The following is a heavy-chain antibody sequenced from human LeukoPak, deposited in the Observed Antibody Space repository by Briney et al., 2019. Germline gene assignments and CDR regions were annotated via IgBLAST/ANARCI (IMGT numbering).Heavy chain of an antibody. CDR3: TPLFLGYSYGYDAFDI. CDR1: GFTFSNYA. V-gene: IGHV3-23*01. D-gene: IGHD5-18*01. J-gene: IGHJ3*02. Sequence: GGSLRLSCAASGFTFSNYAMTWVRQAPGKGLEWVSTISAGGGSTYYADSVKGRFTISRDNSNNTLYLQMNSLKTEDTAVYYCTPLFLGYSYGYDAFDIWGQGTMVTVSS. CDR2: ISAGGGST.